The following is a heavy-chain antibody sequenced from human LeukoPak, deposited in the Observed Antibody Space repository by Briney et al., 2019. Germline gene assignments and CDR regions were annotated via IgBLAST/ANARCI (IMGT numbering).Heavy chain of an antibody. CDR1: GFTFSSYG. CDR2: ISYDGSNK. V-gene: IGHV3-30*03. CDR3: ASPTPGGSGYYYFKY. Sequence: TGGSLRLSCAASGFTFSSYGMHWARQAPGKGLEWVAVISYDGSNKYYADSVKGRFTISRDNSKNTLYLQMNSLRAEDTAVYYCASPTPGGSGYYYFKYWGQGTPVTVSS. J-gene: IGHJ1*01. D-gene: IGHD5-12*01.